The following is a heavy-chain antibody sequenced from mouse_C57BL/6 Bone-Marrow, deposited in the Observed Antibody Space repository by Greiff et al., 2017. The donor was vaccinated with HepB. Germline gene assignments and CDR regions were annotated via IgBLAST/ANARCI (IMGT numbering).Heavy chain of an antibody. CDR3: ASFTRADAMDY. D-gene: IGHD3-1*01. CDR2: IWSGGST. Sequence: QVQLQQSGPGLVQPSQSLSITCTVSGFSLTSYGVHWVRQSPGKGLEWLGVIWSGGSTDYNAAFISRRSISKNNSKSQVFFKMNSLQADDTAIYYCASFTRADAMDYWGQGTSVTVSS. CDR1: GFSLTSYG. V-gene: IGHV2-2*01. J-gene: IGHJ4*01.